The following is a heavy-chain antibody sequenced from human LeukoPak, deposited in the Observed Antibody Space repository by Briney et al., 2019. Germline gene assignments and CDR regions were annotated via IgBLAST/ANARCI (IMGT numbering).Heavy chain of an antibody. D-gene: IGHD4-17*01. CDR3: ARLAITVTTRLFYFDY. V-gene: IGHV4-39*01. Sequence: SQTLCLTCTVSGGSISSSSYYWGWIRQPPGKGLEWIGSIYYSGSTYYNPSLKSRVTISVDTSKNQFSLKLSSVTAADTAVYYCARLAITVTTRLFYFDYWGQGTLVTVSS. CDR1: GGSISSSSYY. CDR2: IYYSGST. J-gene: IGHJ4*02.